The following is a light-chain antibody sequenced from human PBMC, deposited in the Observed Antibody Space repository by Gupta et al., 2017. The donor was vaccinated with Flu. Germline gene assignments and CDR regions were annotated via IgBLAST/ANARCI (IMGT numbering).Light chain of an antibody. Sequence: DRVSITCRASQSISGYLNWYQQKPGKAPNLLIYGASTLQSGVPSRFSGSGSGTEFTLTITSLQPEDFATYICQQSFSPLPITFGQGTRL. CDR1: QSISGY. CDR2: GAS. J-gene: IGKJ5*01. V-gene: IGKV1-39*01. CDR3: QQSFSPLPIT.